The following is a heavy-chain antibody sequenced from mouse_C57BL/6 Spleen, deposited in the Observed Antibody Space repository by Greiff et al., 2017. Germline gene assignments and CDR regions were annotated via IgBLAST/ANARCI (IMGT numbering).Heavy chain of an antibody. J-gene: IGHJ3*01. CDR2: ILPGSGST. D-gene: IGHD1-1*01. V-gene: IGHV1-9*01. CDR3: ALGLIDYGSSSWFAY. Sequence: QVQLQQSGAELMKPGASVKLSCKATGYTFPGYWIEGVKQRPGHGLEWIGEILPGSGSTNYNEKFKGKATFTADTSSTTAYMQLSSLTTEDSAIYYCALGLIDYGSSSWFAYWGQGTLVTVSA. CDR1: GYTFPGYW.